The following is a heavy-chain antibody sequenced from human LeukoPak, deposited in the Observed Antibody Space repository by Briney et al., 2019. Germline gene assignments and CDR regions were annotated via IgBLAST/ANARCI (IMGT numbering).Heavy chain of an antibody. Sequence: GGSLRLSCAASGFTFSSYWMSWVRQAPGKGLEWVANIKQDGSEKYYVDSVKGRFTISRDNAKNSLYLQMNSLRAGDTAVYYCAREPRYDILTGSDYWGQGTLVTVSS. CDR3: AREPRYDILTGSDY. J-gene: IGHJ4*02. CDR2: IKQDGSEK. V-gene: IGHV3-7*01. D-gene: IGHD3-9*01. CDR1: GFTFSSYW.